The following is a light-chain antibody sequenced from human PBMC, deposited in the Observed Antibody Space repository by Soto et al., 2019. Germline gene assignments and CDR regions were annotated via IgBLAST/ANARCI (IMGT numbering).Light chain of an antibody. V-gene: IGKV2D-29*01. CDR1: QSLLHSDGKTY. CDR2: EVS. CDR3: MQTKQLPVT. J-gene: IGKJ1*01. Sequence: DIVMTQTPLSLSVTPGQPASISCRSSQSLLHSDGKTYFYWYLQRPGQPPRLLIYEVSNRFSGVPDRFSGSGSGTDFTLKISRVETDDVRLYVCMQTKQLPVTFGQGTKVEIK.